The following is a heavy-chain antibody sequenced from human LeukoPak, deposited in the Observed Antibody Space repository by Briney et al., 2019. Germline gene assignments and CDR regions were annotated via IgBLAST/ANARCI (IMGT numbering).Heavy chain of an antibody. CDR1: GFTFSSNY. CDR3: ASLLDTSGYGAFDI. Sequence: GGSLRLSCAVSGFTFSSNYMSWVRQAPGKGLEWVSVIYSGGSTFYADSVKGRFTISRDNSKNTLYLQMNSLRAEDTAVYYCASLLDTSGYGAFDIWGQGTMVTVSS. CDR2: IYSGGST. V-gene: IGHV3-53*01. J-gene: IGHJ3*02. D-gene: IGHD3-22*01.